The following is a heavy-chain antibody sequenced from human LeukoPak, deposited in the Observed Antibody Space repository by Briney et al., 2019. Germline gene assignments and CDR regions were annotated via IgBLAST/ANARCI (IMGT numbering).Heavy chain of an antibody. V-gene: IGHV3-23*01. CDR2: ISGSGGST. J-gene: IGHJ4*02. D-gene: IGHD3-16*02. CDR1: GFTFSSYA. CDR3: AYDYVWGSYRYPPNY. Sequence: PGGSLRLSCAASGFTFSSYAMSWVRQAPGKGLEWVSAISGSGGSTYYADSVKGRFTISRDNSKNTLYLQMNSLRAEDTAVYYCAYDYVWGSYRYPPNYRGQGTLVTVSS.